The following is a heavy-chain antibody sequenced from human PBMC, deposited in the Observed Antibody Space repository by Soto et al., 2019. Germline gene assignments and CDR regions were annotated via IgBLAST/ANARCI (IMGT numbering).Heavy chain of an antibody. V-gene: IGHV3-74*01. CDR3: SRVRGYCSGGSCYPTYWFDP. Sequence: GGSLRLSCAASGFTFSSYWMHWVRQAPGKGLVWVSRINSDGSSTSYADSVKGRLTISRDNAKNTLYLQMNSLRAEDTAVYYCSRVRGYCSGGSCYPTYWFDPWGQGTLVTVSS. CDR1: GFTFSSYW. J-gene: IGHJ5*02. D-gene: IGHD2-15*01. CDR2: INSDGSST.